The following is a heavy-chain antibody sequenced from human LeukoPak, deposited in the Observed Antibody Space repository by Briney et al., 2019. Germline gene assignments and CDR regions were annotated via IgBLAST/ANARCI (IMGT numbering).Heavy chain of an antibody. CDR3: ARRCSSTSCYDYFDY. CDR2: IYYSGST. CDR1: GGSISSSSYY. D-gene: IGHD2-2*01. V-gene: IGHV4-39*01. Sequence: SETLSLTCTVSGGSISSSSYYWGWIRQPPGKGLEWIGSIYYSGSTYYSPSLKSRVTISVDTSKNQFSLKLSSVTAADTAVYYCARRCSSTSCYDYFDYWGQGTLVTVSS. J-gene: IGHJ4*02.